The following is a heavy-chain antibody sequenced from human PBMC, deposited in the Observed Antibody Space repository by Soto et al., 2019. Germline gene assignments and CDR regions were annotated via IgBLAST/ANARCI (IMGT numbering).Heavy chain of an antibody. CDR1: GFTFSSYA. D-gene: IGHD1-7*01. V-gene: IGHV3-23*01. CDR2: ISGSGGST. Sequence: GGSLRLSCAASGFTFSSYAMSWVRQAPGKGLEWVSAISGSGGSTYYADSVKGRFTISRDNSKNTLYLQMNSLRAEDTAVYYCARERPIGGWNSPVGAFDIWGQGTMVTVSS. J-gene: IGHJ3*02. CDR3: ARERPIGGWNSPVGAFDI.